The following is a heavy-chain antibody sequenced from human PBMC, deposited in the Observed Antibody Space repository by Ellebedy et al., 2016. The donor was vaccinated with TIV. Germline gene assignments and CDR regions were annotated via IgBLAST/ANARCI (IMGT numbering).Heavy chain of an antibody. V-gene: IGHV3-13*01. CDR3: ARATSGLDY. CDR2: IGTGGDT. J-gene: IGHJ4*02. Sequence: GESLKISCAASGFTISSYDMHWVRQVTGKGLESVSVIGTGGDTYYPGSVKGRFTISRENAKNSLYLQMNSLRAEDTAVYYCARATSGLDYWGQGTLVTVSS. CDR1: GFTISSYD. D-gene: IGHD6-19*01.